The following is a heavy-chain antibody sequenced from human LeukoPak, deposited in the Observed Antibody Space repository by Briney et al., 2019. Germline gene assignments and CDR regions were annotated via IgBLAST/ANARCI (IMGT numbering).Heavy chain of an antibody. CDR3: ARHRGYYGSGSKVDY. D-gene: IGHD3-10*01. V-gene: IGHV4-39*01. CDR2: IYYSGST. Sequence: KPSETLSLTCTVSGGSISSSNHYWGWIRQPPGKGLEWIGSIYYSGSTYYNLSLKSRVTISVDTSKNQFSLKLRSATAADTAVYYCARHRGYYGSGSKVDYWGQGTLVTVSS. J-gene: IGHJ4*02. CDR1: GGSISSSNHY.